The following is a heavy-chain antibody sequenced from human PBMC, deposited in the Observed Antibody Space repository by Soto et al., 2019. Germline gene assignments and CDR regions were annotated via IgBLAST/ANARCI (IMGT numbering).Heavy chain of an antibody. CDR3: AYSSTPFDY. J-gene: IGHJ4*02. V-gene: IGHV4-59*12. D-gene: IGHD6-13*01. CDR2: IYYSGST. CDR1: GGSISSYY. Sequence: SETLSLTCTVSGGSISSYYWSWIRQPPGKGLEWIGYIYYSGSTNYNPSLKSRVTISRDNSKNTLYLQMNSLRAEDTAVYYCAYSSTPFDYWGQGTLVTVSS.